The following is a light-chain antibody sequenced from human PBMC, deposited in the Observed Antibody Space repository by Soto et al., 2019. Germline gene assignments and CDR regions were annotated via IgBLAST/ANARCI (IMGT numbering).Light chain of an antibody. J-gene: IGKJ1*01. CDR3: QQYNTFWT. Sequence: DIQMTQSPSTLSASVGDRVTITCRASQIISSWLAWYQQKPGKAPKLLIYDVSSLESGVPSRFSGSGSGTEFTLTNSSLQPDDSATYYCQQYNTFWTFGQGTKVEIK. V-gene: IGKV1-5*01. CDR2: DVS. CDR1: QIISSW.